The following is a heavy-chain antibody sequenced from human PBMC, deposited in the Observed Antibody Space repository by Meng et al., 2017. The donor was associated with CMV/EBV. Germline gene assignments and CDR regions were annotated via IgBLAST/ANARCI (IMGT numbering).Heavy chain of an antibody. CDR3: SHRQVGSYLT. CDR1: GFSLSSSGVA. Sequence: SGPTLVTPTQTLTLTCPFSGFSLSSSGVAVGWIRQSPGRALEWLALIYWTDAKRYSPSLKSRLTITNDITKNQVVRTMTNIDPVDTATYYCSHRQVGSYLTWGQGTLVTVSS. CDR2: IYWTDAK. D-gene: IGHD1-26*01. J-gene: IGHJ5*02. V-gene: IGHV2-5*01.